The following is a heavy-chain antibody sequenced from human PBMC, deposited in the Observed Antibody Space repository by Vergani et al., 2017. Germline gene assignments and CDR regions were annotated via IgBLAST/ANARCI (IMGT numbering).Heavy chain of an antibody. V-gene: IGHV7-4-1*02. CDR2: INTNTGNP. D-gene: IGHD3-22*01. J-gene: IGHJ3*02. Sequence: QVQLVQSGAEVKKPGASVKVSCKASGYTFTSYAMHWVRQAPGQRLEWMGWINTNTGNPTYAQGFTGRFVFSLDTSVSTAYLQISCLKAEDTAVYYCARQIYYYDSSGYHRYDAFDIWGQGTMVTVSS. CDR3: ARQIYYYDSSGYHRYDAFDI. CDR1: GYTFTSYA.